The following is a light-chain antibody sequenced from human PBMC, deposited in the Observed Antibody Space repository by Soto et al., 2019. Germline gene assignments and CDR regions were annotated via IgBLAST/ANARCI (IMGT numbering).Light chain of an antibody. V-gene: IGKV3-20*01. J-gene: IGKJ1*01. Sequence: EMVLTQSPGTLSFSPGERATLSCRASQSVGASYLAWYQQKPGQAPRLLINGASSRATGIPDRFSGSGSGTDFTLTISRLEPEDFAVYYCQQYGSSLWTFGQGTKVDIK. CDR1: QSVGASY. CDR3: QQYGSSLWT. CDR2: GAS.